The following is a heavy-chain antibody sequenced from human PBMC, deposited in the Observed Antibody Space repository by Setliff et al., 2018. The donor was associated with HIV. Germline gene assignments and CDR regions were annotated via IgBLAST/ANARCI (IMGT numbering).Heavy chain of an antibody. CDR2: IYSNGKT. D-gene: IGHD2-8*01. V-gene: IGHV4-61*02. CDR3: ARESPDGLDY. J-gene: IGHJ4*02. Sequence: SETLSLTCTVSGGSISSRSYYWSWLRQPAGKGLEWIGRIYSNGKTAYNPSLKSRVTISEDTSKNQFSLKVNSVTAADTAMYFCARESPDGLDYWCQGSLVTVSS. CDR1: GGSISSRSYY.